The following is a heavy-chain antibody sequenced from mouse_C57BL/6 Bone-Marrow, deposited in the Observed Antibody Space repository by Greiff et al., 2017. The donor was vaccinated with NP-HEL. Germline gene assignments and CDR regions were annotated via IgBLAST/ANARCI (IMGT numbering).Heavy chain of an antibody. D-gene: IGHD2-4*01. Sequence: VKLQQSGAELVRPGASVKLSCTASGFNIKDDYMHWVKQRPEQGLEWIGWIDPENGDTEYASKFQGKATITADTSANTAYLQLSSLTSEDTAVYYCNYDYYPFAYWGQGTLVTVSA. CDR3: NYDYYPFAY. V-gene: IGHV14-4*01. J-gene: IGHJ3*01. CDR2: IDPENGDT. CDR1: GFNIKDDY.